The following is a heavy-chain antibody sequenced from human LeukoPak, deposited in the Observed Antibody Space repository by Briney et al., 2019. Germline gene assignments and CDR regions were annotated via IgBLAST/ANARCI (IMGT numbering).Heavy chain of an antibody. Sequence: GGSLRLSCAASGFTVSSNYMSSVRQAPGKGLEWVSVIYSGGSTYYADSVKGRFTISRDNSKNTLYLQMNSLRAEDTAVYYCARVLRLLYAFDIWGQGTMVTVSS. CDR3: ARVLRLLYAFDI. CDR2: IYSGGST. V-gene: IGHV3-66*01. J-gene: IGHJ3*02. CDR1: GFTVSSNY. D-gene: IGHD2/OR15-2a*01.